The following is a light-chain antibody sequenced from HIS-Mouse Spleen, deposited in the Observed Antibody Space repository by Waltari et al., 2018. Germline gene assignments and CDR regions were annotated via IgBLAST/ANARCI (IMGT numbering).Light chain of an antibody. V-gene: IGLV2-23*01. CDR2: EGS. J-gene: IGLJ3*02. CDR3: CSYAGSSTLV. CDR1: SSHLGRYNL. Sequence: QSALTQPASVSGSPGQSLSISCTGTSSHLGRYNLVSWYQQPPGKAPKLMIYEGSKRPSGVSNRFSGSKSGNTASLTISGLQAEDEADYYCCSYAGSSTLVFGGGTKLTVL.